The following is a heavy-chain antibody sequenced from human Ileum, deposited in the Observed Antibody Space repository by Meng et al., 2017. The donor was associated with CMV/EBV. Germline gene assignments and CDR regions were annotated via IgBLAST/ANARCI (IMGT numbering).Heavy chain of an antibody. CDR1: GFTLSNYGYG. V-gene: IGHV3-30*02. D-gene: IGHD6-13*01. J-gene: IGHJ4*02. Sequence: GGSLRLSCTASGFTLSNYGYGMHWVRQAPDKGLEWVAFLQYDESHKYYEDSVKGRFTISRDNSKNTLFLQMNSLRTEDTAVYYCAGPAHSSSWAYYFDFWGQGTLVTVSS. CDR2: LQYDESHK. CDR3: AGPAHSSSWAYYFDF.